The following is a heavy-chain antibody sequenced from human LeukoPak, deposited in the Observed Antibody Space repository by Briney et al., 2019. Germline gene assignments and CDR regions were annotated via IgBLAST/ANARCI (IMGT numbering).Heavy chain of an antibody. J-gene: IGHJ4*02. D-gene: IGHD3-10*01. CDR1: GGSFSGYY. V-gene: IGHV4-34*01. CDR2: INHSGST. CDR3: ARGKNRITMVRGVIDY. Sequence: PSETLSLTCAVYGGSFSGYYWSWIRQPPGKGLEWIGEINHSGSTNYNPSLKSRVTISVDTSKNQFSLKLSSVTAADTAVYYCARGKNRITMVRGVIDYWGQGTLATVSS.